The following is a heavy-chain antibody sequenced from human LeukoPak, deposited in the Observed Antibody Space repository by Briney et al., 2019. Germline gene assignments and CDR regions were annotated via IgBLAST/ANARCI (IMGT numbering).Heavy chain of an antibody. CDR3: PRLGYCSSRSCYYGMDV. J-gene: IGHJ6*02. V-gene: IGHV5-51*01. CDR2: IYPGDSDT. D-gene: IGHD2-2*01. CDR1: GYSFTTHW. Sequence: GESLKISCKGSGYSFTTHWIGWVRQMPGKGLEWMAIIYPGDSDTRYSPSFQGQVTISADKSISTAYLQWSSLKASDTAMYYCPRLGYCSSRSCYYGMDVWGQGTTVTVSS.